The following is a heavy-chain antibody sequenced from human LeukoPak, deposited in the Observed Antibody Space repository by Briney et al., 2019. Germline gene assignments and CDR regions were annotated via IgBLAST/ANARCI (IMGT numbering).Heavy chain of an antibody. D-gene: IGHD2-2*01. CDR1: GFTFSRHG. Sequence: GGSLRLSCAAFGFTFSRHGVHWVRQAPGKGLEWVAFIRHDGSNRYYRDSVKGRLTISRDNSKNTLYLQMNSLTPEDTAMYYCAKDPGYCTSSSCYTFDYWGQGTLVPVSS. V-gene: IGHV3-30*02. CDR2: IRHDGSNR. CDR3: AKDPGYCTSSSCYTFDY. J-gene: IGHJ4*02.